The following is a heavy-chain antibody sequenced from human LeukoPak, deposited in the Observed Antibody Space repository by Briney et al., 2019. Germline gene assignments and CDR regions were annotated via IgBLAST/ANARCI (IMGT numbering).Heavy chain of an antibody. CDR1: GFTFSSYA. CDR3: AREYYSDSSGSDY. J-gene: IGHJ4*02. Sequence: PGGSLRLSCAASGFTFSSYAMSWVRQAPGKGLEWVSVISGSGDSAYYADSVKGRFTISRGNAKNSLYLQMNSLRAEDTAVYYCAREYYSDSSGSDYWGQGTLVTASS. D-gene: IGHD3-22*01. V-gene: IGHV3-23*01. CDR2: ISGSGDSA.